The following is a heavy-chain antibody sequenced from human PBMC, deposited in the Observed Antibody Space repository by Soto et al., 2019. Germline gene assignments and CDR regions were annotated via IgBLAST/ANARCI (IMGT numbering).Heavy chain of an antibody. CDR2: IWYDGSNK. CDR3: ARGGYVWGSYPTFLGFYY. J-gene: IGHJ4*02. Sequence: GGSLRLSCAASGFTFSSYGMHWVRQAPGKGLEWVAVIWYDGSNKYYADSVKGRFTISRDNSKNTLYLQMNSLRAEDTAVYYCARGGYVWGSYPTFLGFYYWGQGTLVTVSS. V-gene: IGHV3-33*01. D-gene: IGHD3-16*02. CDR1: GFTFSSYG.